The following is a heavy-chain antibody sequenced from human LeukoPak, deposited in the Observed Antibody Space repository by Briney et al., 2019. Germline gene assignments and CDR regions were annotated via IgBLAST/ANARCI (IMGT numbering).Heavy chain of an antibody. V-gene: IGHV1-18*01. Sequence: ASVKVSCKASGYTFTSYGISWVRQAPGQGLEWMGWISAYNGNTNYAQKLQGRVTMTTDTSTSTAYMELRSLRSDNTAVYYCARDAVPAAIGWFDPWGQGSLVTVSS. D-gene: IGHD2-2*01. CDR3: ARDAVPAAIGWFDP. J-gene: IGHJ5*02. CDR2: ISAYNGNT. CDR1: GYTFTSYG.